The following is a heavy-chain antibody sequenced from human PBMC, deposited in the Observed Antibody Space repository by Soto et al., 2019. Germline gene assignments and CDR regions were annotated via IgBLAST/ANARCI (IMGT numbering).Heavy chain of an antibody. J-gene: IGHJ4*02. D-gene: IGHD2-21*01. Sequence: GGSLRLSCAASGFTFSIYWMHWVRQAPGKGLVWVPRINSDGSSTNYADFVKGRFTISRDNAKNTLYLQMNSLRAEDTAVYYCASPQYYGDFDYWGQGTLVTVSS. CDR3: ASPQYYGDFDY. CDR1: GFTFSIYW. V-gene: IGHV3-74*01. CDR2: INSDGSST.